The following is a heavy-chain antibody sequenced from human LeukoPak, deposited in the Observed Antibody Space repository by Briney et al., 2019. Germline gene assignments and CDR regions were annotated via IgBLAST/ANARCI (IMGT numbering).Heavy chain of an antibody. CDR2: IYYSGST. D-gene: IGHD3-9*01. CDR3: ARSGLRYFVEAFDI. J-gene: IGHJ3*02. Sequence: SETLSLTCTVSGGSISRYYWSWIRHPPGKGLEWIGYIYYSGSTNYNPSLKSRVTISVDTSKNQFSLKLSSVTAADTAVYYCARSGLRYFVEAFDIWGQGTMVTVSS. V-gene: IGHV4-59*01. CDR1: GGSISRYY.